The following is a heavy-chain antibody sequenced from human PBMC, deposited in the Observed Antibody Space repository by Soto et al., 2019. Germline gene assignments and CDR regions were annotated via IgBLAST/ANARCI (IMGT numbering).Heavy chain of an antibody. J-gene: IGHJ3*02. D-gene: IGHD2-2*01. CDR2: INAGNGNT. Sequence: ASVKVSCKASGYTFTSYAMHWVRQAPGQRLEWMGWINAGNGNTKYSQKFQGRVTITRDTSASTAYMELSSLRSEDTAVYYCARVVPAAMTDAFDIWGQGTLVPVSS. CDR1: GYTFTSYA. V-gene: IGHV1-3*01. CDR3: ARVVPAAMTDAFDI.